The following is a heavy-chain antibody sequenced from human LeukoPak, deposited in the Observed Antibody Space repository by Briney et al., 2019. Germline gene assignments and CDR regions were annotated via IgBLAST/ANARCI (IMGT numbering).Heavy chain of an antibody. CDR1: GFTFSSYA. Sequence: GGSLRLSCAASGFTFSSYAMSWVRQAPGKGLEWVSAISGSGGSTYYAGSVKGRFTISRDNSKNTLYLQMNSLRAEDTAVYYCANEMYYYDSSGLVDNYWGQGTLITVSS. D-gene: IGHD3-22*01. V-gene: IGHV3-23*01. J-gene: IGHJ4*02. CDR3: ANEMYYYDSSGLVDNY. CDR2: ISGSGGST.